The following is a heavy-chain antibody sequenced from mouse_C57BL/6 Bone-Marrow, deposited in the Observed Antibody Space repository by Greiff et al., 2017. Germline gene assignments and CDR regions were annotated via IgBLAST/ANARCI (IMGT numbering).Heavy chain of an antibody. J-gene: IGHJ2*01. V-gene: IGHV7-3*01. CDR2: IRNKANGYPT. D-gene: IGHD3-2*02. Sequence: DVMLVESGGGLVQPGGSLSLSCAASGFTFTDYYMSWVRQPPGKALEWLGFIRNKANGYPTEYSASVKGRFTISRDNSQSILYLQMKSMRAEDSATYYCARDRTAQATYYFDYWGQGTTLTVSS. CDR3: ARDRTAQATYYFDY. CDR1: GFTFTDYY.